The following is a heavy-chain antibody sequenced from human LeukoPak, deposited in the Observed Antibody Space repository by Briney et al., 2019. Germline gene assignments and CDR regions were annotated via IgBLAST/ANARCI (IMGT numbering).Heavy chain of an antibody. CDR1: GFPFSSYG. CDR2: IRSDGNKK. D-gene: IGHD4-17*01. J-gene: IGHJ4*02. CDR3: AKDLNYGELVDS. V-gene: IGHV3-30*02. Sequence: PGGSLRLSCVASGFPFSSYGMHWVRQTPGKGLEWVAFIRSDGNKKYYADSVKGRFTISRDNSRNTLYLQMNSLRAEDTAVYYCAKDLNYGELVDSWGKGTLVTVSS.